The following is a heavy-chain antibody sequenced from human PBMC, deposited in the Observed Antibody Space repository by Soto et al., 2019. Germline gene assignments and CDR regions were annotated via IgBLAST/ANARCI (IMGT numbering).Heavy chain of an antibody. V-gene: IGHV3-30*18. CDR2: ISYDGSNT. D-gene: IGHD1-26*01. J-gene: IGHJ4*02. Sequence: QVQLVESGGGVVQPGRSLRLSCVASGFTFSSYGMHWVRQAPGKGLEWVAIISYDGSNTYYADSVKGRFTISRDNSKNTLYLQMNSVRGEDTSVYYCAKEGGLSGSYYISSSYYFDYWGQGTLDTVSS. CDR3: AKEGGLSGSYYISSSYYFDY. CDR1: GFTFSSYG.